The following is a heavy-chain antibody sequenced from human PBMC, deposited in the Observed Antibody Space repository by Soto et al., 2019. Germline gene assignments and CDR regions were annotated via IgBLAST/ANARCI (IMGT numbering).Heavy chain of an antibody. CDR3: ARDIHDYDRHYYYGVDV. J-gene: IGHJ6*02. D-gene: IGHD4-17*01. V-gene: IGHV3-30-3*01. CDR2: ISYDGSNK. CDR1: GFTFSSYA. Sequence: QVQLVESGGGVVQPGRSLRLSCAASGFTFSSYAMHWVRQAPGKGLEWVAVISYDGSNKYYADSVKGRFTISRDNSKNTLYLQRNSLSAEDRAVYYCARDIHDYDRHYYYGVDVWGQGTTVTVSS.